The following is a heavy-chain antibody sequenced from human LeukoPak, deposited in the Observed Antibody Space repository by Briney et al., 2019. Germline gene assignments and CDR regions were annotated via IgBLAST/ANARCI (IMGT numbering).Heavy chain of an antibody. D-gene: IGHD3-9*01. CDR2: IIPILGIA. Sequence: GASVKVSCKASGGTFSSYAISWVRQAPGQGLEWMGRIIPILGIANYAQKFQGRVTITADKSTSTAYMELSSLRSEDTAVYYCARAVGYDILTGYFDYWGQGTLVTVSS. V-gene: IGHV1-69*04. CDR1: GGTFSSYA. CDR3: ARAVGYDILTGYFDY. J-gene: IGHJ4*02.